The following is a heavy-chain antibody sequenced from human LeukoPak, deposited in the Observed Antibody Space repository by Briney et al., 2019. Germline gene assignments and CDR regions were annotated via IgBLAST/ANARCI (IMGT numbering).Heavy chain of an antibody. CDR2: IYYSGST. Sequence: SETLSLTCTVSGGSISSGGYYWSWIRQHPGKGLEWIGYIYYSGSTYYNPSLKSRVTISVGTSKNQFSLELSSVTAADTAVYYCARECSSTSCYSGTNSDYWGQGTLVTVSS. V-gene: IGHV4-31*03. CDR1: GGSISSGGYY. CDR3: ARECSSTSCYSGTNSDY. D-gene: IGHD2-2*02. J-gene: IGHJ4*02.